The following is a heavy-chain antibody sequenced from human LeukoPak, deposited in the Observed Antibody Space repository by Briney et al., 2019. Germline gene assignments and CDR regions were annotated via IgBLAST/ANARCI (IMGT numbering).Heavy chain of an antibody. CDR1: GFTVSNYD. Sequence: GGSLRLSCAASGFTVSNYDMNWVRQAPGKGLEWVSAISGSGGSTYYADSVKGRFTISRDNSKNTLYLQMNSLRAEDTAVYYCAKDDGPFGIWGQGTMVTVSS. V-gene: IGHV3-23*01. CDR3: AKDDGPFGI. CDR2: ISGSGGST. D-gene: IGHD3/OR15-3a*01. J-gene: IGHJ3*02.